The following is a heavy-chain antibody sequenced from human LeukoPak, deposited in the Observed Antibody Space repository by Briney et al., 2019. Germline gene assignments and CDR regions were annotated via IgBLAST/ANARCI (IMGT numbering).Heavy chain of an antibody. CDR1: GGTFSSYA. J-gene: IGHJ4*02. CDR3: AREPGRYCSSTSCPDY. V-gene: IGHV1-69*04. CDR2: IIPILGIA. Sequence: SVKVSCKASGGTFSSYAISWVRQAPGQGLEWMGRIIPILGIANYAQKFQGRVTITADKSTSTAYMELSSLRSEDTAVCYCAREPGRYCSSTSCPDYWGQGTLVTVSS. D-gene: IGHD2-2*01.